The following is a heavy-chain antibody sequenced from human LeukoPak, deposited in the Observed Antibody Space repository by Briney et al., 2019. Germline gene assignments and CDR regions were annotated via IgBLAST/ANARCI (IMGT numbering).Heavy chain of an antibody. CDR2: ISAYNGNT. J-gene: IGHJ4*02. CDR3: ARDPRRSGEAYFDY. D-gene: IGHD2-15*01. Sequence: GASVKVSCKASGYTFTSYGISWVRQAPGQGLEWMGWISAYNGNTNYAQKLQGRVTMTTDTSTSTAYMELRSLRSDDTAVYYCARDPRRSGEAYFDYWGQGTLVTVSS. V-gene: IGHV1-18*01. CDR1: GYTFTSYG.